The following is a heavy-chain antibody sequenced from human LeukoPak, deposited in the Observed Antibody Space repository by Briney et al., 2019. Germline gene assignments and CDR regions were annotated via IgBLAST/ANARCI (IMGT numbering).Heavy chain of an antibody. CDR1: GFAFSDFS. CDR3: ARSSMAVAGTLDY. D-gene: IGHD6-19*01. J-gene: IGHJ4*02. Sequence: GGSLRLSCAASGFAFSDFSMVWVRQTPGKGGEWVSVIYSGGITYYADSVKGRFTVSRDNSKNTVYLEMNSLRPEDTAVYYCARSSMAVAGTLDYWGQGTLVTLSP. V-gene: IGHV3-66*01. CDR2: IYSGGIT.